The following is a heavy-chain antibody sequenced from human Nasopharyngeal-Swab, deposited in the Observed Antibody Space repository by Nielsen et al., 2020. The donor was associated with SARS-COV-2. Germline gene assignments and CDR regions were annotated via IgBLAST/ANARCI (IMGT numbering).Heavy chain of an antibody. CDR2: ISSSSSYI. J-gene: IGHJ4*02. Sequence: GGSLKISCAASGFTFSSYSMNWVRQAPGKGLEWVSSISSSSSYIYYADSVKGRFTISRDNAKNSLYLQMNSLRAEDTAVYYCARERLGELFVDYWGQGTLVTVSS. V-gene: IGHV3-21*01. CDR3: ARERLGELFVDY. CDR1: GFTFSSYS. D-gene: IGHD3-16*01.